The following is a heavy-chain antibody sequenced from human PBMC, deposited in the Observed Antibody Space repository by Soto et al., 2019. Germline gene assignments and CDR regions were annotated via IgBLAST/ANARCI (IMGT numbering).Heavy chain of an antibody. Sequence: GASVKVSCKASGYTFASHDINWVRQATGQGLEWMGWMNPNTGNTGYAQKFQGRVTMTTNTSISTAYMELSSLRAEDTAVYYCARGLQRITIFGVVIIGDWFDPWGQGTLVTVSS. CDR2: MNPNTGNT. D-gene: IGHD3-3*01. V-gene: IGHV1-8*01. J-gene: IGHJ5*02. CDR1: GYTFASHD. CDR3: ARGLQRITIFGVVIIGDWFDP.